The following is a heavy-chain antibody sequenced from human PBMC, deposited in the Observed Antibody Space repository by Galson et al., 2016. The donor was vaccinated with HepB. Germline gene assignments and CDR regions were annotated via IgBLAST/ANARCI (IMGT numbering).Heavy chain of an antibody. D-gene: IGHD3-10*01. CDR1: GFTFSAYG. CDR3: AKESFYGAGSYHETKWFDP. V-gene: IGHV3-30*18. Sequence: SLRLSCAASGFTFSAYGMHWVRQAPGKGLEWVSIISNDGSNKYYADSVKGRFTISRDNSKNTLYLQMNSLRAEDTAVYFCAKESFYGAGSYHETKWFDPWGQGTLVTVSS. CDR2: ISNDGSNK. J-gene: IGHJ5*02.